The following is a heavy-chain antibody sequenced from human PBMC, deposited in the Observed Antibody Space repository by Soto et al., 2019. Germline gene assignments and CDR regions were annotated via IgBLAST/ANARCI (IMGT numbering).Heavy chain of an antibody. V-gene: IGHV3-33*01. CDR3: WRGIAVAGTDYYYYYGMDV. CDR1: GFTFSSYG. D-gene: IGHD6-19*01. Sequence: QVQLVESGGGVVQPGRSLRLSCAASGFTFSSYGMHWVRQAPGKGLEWVAVIWYDGSNKYYADSVKGRFTISRDNSKNTRYLQMNSLRAEDTAVYYCWRGIAVAGTDYYYYYGMDVWGQGTTVTVSS. J-gene: IGHJ6*02. CDR2: IWYDGSNK.